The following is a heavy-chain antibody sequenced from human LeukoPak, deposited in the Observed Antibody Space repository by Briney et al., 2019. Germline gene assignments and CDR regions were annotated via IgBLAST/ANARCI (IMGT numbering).Heavy chain of an antibody. CDR2: ISSNGGNT. Sequence: PGGSLRLSCAASGFTFSSYAMHWVRQAPGKGLEYVSAISSNGGNTYYANSVKGRFTISRDNSKDTLYLQMGSLRAEDMAVYYCARNXMPRGNHFDYWAREPWSPSPQ. D-gene: IGHD2-2*01. CDR1: GFTFSSYA. CDR3: ARNXMPRGNHFDY. J-gene: IGHJ4*02. V-gene: IGHV3-64*01.